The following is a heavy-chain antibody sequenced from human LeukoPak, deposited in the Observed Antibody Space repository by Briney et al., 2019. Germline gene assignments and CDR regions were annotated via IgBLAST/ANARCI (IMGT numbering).Heavy chain of an antibody. Sequence: PGGSLRLSCAASGFTFSSYSMNWVRQAPGKGLEWVSYISSSSSTIYYADSVKGRFTISRDNAKNSLYLQMNSLRAEDTAVYYCARDRQTAYYYDSSGYSNWFDPWGQGTLVTVSS. D-gene: IGHD3-22*01. CDR3: ARDRQTAYYYDSSGYSNWFDP. CDR1: GFTFSSYS. J-gene: IGHJ5*02. CDR2: ISSSSSTI. V-gene: IGHV3-48*01.